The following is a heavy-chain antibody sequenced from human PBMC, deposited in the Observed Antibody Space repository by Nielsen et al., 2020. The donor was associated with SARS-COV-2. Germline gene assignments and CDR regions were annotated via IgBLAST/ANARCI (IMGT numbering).Heavy chain of an antibody. V-gene: IGHV4-39*07. D-gene: IGHD3-22*01. CDR1: GGSISSSSYY. CDR3: ARGFQVSSITMIVVVITTGWFDP. J-gene: IGHJ5*02. CDR2: INHSGST. Sequence: SETLSLTCTVSGGSISSSSYYWGWIRQPPGKGLVWIGEINHSGSTNYNPSLKSRVTISVDTSKNQFSLKLSSVTAADTAVYYCARGFQVSSITMIVVVITTGWFDPWGQGTLVTVSS.